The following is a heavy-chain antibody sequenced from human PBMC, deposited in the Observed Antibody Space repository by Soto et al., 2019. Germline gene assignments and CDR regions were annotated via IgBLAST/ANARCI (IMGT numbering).Heavy chain of an antibody. Sequence: GGSLRLSCAASGFTFSSYAMSWVRQAPGKGLEGVSAISGSGGSTYYADSVKGRFTISRDNSKNTLYLQMNSLRAEDTAVYYCATANVFQPPSYFDYWGQGTLLTVSS. D-gene: IGHD2-21*01. CDR3: ATANVFQPPSYFDY. CDR2: ISGSGGST. CDR1: GFTFSSYA. J-gene: IGHJ4*02. V-gene: IGHV3-23*01.